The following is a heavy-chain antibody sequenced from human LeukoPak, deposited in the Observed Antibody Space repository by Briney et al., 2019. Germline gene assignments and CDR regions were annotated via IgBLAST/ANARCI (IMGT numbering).Heavy chain of an antibody. CDR3: ARFYPVYDRAPTDFWSGYYLGLGY. D-gene: IGHD3-3*01. J-gene: IGHJ4*02. Sequence: GASVKVSCKASGYTFTSYYMHWVRQAPGQGLEWMGIINPSGGSTSYAQKFQGRVTMTRDTSTSTVYMELSSLRSEDTAVYYCARFYPVYDRAPTDFWSGYYLGLGYWGQGTLVTVSS. CDR1: GYTFTSYY. V-gene: IGHV1-46*01. CDR2: INPSGGST.